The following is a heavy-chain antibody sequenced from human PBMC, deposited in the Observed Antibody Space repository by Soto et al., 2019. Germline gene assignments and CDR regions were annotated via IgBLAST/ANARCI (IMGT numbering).Heavy chain of an antibody. CDR1: GDTFNNHF. Sequence: QVNLVQSGAEVAKPGASVKVSCKASGDTFNNHFLHWVRVAPGQALEWMGMINPRSGSTTYSERLQDKVTITRDTSTTTVYIELSSLRSEDTATYYCARDPRGRVVGYYYYAMEVWGQGTTVTVSS. J-gene: IGHJ6*02. CDR3: ARDPRGRVVGYYYYAMEV. D-gene: IGHD1-26*01. V-gene: IGHV1-46*02. CDR2: INPRSGST.